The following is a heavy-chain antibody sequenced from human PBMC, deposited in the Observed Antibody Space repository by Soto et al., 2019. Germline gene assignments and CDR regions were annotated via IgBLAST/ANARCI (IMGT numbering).Heavy chain of an antibody. D-gene: IGHD1-26*01. CDR1: GGTLSNYA. J-gene: IGHJ3*02. CDR2: IIPILGSA. V-gene: IGHV1-69*01. CDR3: ASRERVGAFDI. Sequence: QVQLVQSGAEVKKPGSSVKVSCKASGGTLSNYAISWVRQAPGQGLEWMGGIIPILGSANYAQKFQDRVTITADESTSTTYLELSSLRSEDAAVYYCASRERVGAFDIWGQGTMVTVSS.